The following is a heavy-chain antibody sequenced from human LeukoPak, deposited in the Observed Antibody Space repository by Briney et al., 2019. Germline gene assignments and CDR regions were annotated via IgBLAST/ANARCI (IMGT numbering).Heavy chain of an antibody. J-gene: IGHJ4*02. CDR3: TAPDFWSGYPHFDY. V-gene: IGHV3-15*07. Sequence: GRSLRLSCAASGFTFSHYAMHWVRQAPGKGLEWVGRIKSKADGGATDYAAPVKGRFTISRDDSKDTLYMQTNSLQTEDTAVYYCTAPDFWSGYPHFDYWGQGILVTVSS. CDR2: IKSKADGGAT. D-gene: IGHD3-3*01. CDR1: GFTFSHYA.